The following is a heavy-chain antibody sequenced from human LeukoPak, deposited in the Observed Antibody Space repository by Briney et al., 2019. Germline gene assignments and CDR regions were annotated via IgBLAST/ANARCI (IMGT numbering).Heavy chain of an antibody. CDR3: ARGSDYSNGNIYEDDFEY. D-gene: IGHD2-8*01. CDR1: GFTFDKYW. V-gene: IGHV3-7*01. J-gene: IGHJ4*02. Sequence: GSLRLSCAASGFTFDKYWMDWVRQAPGKGLEWVAQINQDGRVKQYVDSVKGRFTISRDNAKNLVSLQMSSLRAEDTAVYYCARGSDYSNGNIYEDDFEYWGQGTLVTVSS. CDR2: INQDGRVK.